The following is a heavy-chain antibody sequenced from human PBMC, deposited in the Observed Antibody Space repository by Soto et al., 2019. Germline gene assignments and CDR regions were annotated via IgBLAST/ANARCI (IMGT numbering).Heavy chain of an antibody. D-gene: IGHD4-17*01. J-gene: IGHJ5*02. CDR1: GGSISSYY. V-gene: IGHV4-59*01. Sequence: LSLTCTVSGGSISSYYWSWIRQPPGKGLEWIGYIYYSGSTNYNPSLKSRVTISVDTSKNQFSLKLSSVTAADTAVYYCARGAPYGDYISNWFDPWGQGTLVTVSS. CDR2: IYYSGST. CDR3: ARGAPYGDYISNWFDP.